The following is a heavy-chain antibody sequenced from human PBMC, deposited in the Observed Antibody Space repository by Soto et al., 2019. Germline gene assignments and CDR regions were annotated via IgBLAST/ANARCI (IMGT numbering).Heavy chain of an antibody. CDR1: EYTFTDYY. Sequence: QVQLVQSGAEVKKPGASVKLSCKSSEYTFTDYYIHWVRQAPGQGLEWMGLINPSGGSTSYVQKFQGRVTMTRDTSTSTVYMELSSLRSEDTALYYCATAAYSTSWYDFWGQGTLVTVSS. J-gene: IGHJ5*01. CDR2: INPSGGST. D-gene: IGHD6-13*01. CDR3: ATAAYSTSWYDF. V-gene: IGHV1-46*01.